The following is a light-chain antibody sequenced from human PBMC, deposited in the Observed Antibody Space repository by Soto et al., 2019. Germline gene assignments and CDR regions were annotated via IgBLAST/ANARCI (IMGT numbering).Light chain of an antibody. CDR1: SSDIGGYNS. CDR3: SSYTSSSTLYV. J-gene: IGLJ1*01. V-gene: IGLV2-14*01. CDR2: EVS. Sequence: SALTQPPSASGSPGQSVTISCTGTSSDIGGYNSVSWYQQHPGKAPRLMIYEVSNRPSGVSNRFSGSKSGNTASLTISGLQAEDEADYYCSSYTSSSTLYVFGTGTKLTVL.